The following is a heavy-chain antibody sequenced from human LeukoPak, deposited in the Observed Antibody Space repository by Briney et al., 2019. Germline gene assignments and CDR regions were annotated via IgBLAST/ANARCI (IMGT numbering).Heavy chain of an antibody. CDR2: IYGGGSV. CDR1: GFTVRSNY. V-gene: IGHV3-53*05. D-gene: IGHD6-6*01. J-gene: IGHJ4*02. Sequence: GGSLRLPCAASGFTVRSNYMSWVRQAPGKGLEWVSIIYGGGSVFYADSVKGRFTISRDNSKNTLYLQMNSLRAADTAVYYCARDKGTSYLSSFDYWGQGTLVTVSS. CDR3: ARDKGTSYLSSFDY.